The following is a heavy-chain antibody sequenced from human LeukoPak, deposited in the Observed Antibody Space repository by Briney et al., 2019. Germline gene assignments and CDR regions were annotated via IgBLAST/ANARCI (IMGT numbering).Heavy chain of an antibody. CDR1: GYMLTGHY. D-gene: IGHD3-10*01. Sequence: ASVKVSCKASGYMLTGHYMHWVRQAPGHGLEFLAWIKCDSGIPKYAQKFQGRVTLTRDTYISTAYMKLTELTSDDTPVYYCAIELQYSREGYAFDGGGQGTIVSAPS. J-gene: IGHJ3*01. CDR2: IKCDSGIP. V-gene: IGHV1-2*02. CDR3: AIELQYSREGYAFDG.